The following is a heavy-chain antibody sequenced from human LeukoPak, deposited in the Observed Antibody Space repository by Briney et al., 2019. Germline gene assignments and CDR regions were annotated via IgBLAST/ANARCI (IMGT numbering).Heavy chain of an antibody. CDR3: ARGKSSGPLNFDY. CDR1: GGSISSYY. Sequence: SETLSLTCTVSGGSISSYYWSWIRQPPGMGLEWIAYIDYSGNTDYNPSLKSRVTISVDTSKNQFSLKLSSVTAADTAVYYCARGKSSGPLNFDYWGQGTLVTVST. V-gene: IGHV4-59*01. D-gene: IGHD6-19*01. J-gene: IGHJ4*02. CDR2: IDYSGNT.